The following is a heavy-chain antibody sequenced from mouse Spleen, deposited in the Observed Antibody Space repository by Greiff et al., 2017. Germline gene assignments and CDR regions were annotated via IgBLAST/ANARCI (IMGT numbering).Heavy chain of an antibody. CDR2: ISSGGSYT. D-gene: IGHD1-1*01. CDR3: ARRTPYYSGSSDWYVDV. V-gene: IGHV5-9-1*01. J-gene: IGHJ1*01. CDR1: GFTFSSYA. Sequence: EVKLMESGGGLVKPGGSLKLSCAASGFTFSSYAMSWVRQTPEKRLEWVATISSGGSYTYYPDSVKGRFTISRDNAKNTLYLQMSSLRSEDTAMYYCARRTPYYSGSSDWYVDVWGAGTTVTVSS.